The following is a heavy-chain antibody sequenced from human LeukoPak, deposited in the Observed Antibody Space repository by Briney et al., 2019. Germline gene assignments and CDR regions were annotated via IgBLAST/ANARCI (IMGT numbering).Heavy chain of an antibody. Sequence: ASVKVSCKASGYTFTSYGISWVRQAPGQGLEWMGWISAYNGNTNYAQKLQGRVTMTTDTSTSTAYMELRSLRSDDTAVYYCARVQYYYDSSGYYYYFDYWGQGTLVTVSS. CDR1: GYTFTSYG. V-gene: IGHV1-18*01. CDR2: ISAYNGNT. D-gene: IGHD3-22*01. J-gene: IGHJ4*02. CDR3: ARVQYYYDSSGYYYYFDY.